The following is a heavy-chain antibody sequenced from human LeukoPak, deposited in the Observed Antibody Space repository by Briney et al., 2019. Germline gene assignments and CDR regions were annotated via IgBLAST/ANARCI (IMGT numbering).Heavy chain of an antibody. CDR2: IYTSGST. CDR3: AREVPVATIDY. Sequence: SETLSLTCTVSGGSISSGSYYWSWIRQPAGKGLEWIGRIYTSGSTNYNPSLKSRVTISVDTSKNQFSLKLSSVTAADTAVYYCAREVPVATIDYWGQGTLVTVSS. D-gene: IGHD1-1*01. V-gene: IGHV4-61*02. J-gene: IGHJ4*02. CDR1: GGSISSGSYY.